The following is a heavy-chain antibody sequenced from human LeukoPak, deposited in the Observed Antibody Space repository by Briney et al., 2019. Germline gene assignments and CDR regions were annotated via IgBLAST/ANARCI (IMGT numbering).Heavy chain of an antibody. CDR2: ISSSGSTI. D-gene: IGHD5-18*01. CDR3: ARDRSGSYGYSGNDY. J-gene: IGHJ4*02. Sequence: PGGSLRLSCAASGFTLSDYYMSWIRQAPGKGLEWVAYISSSGSTIYYADSVKGRFTISRDNAKNSLYLQMNSLRADDTAVYYCARDRSGSYGYSGNDYWGQGTLVTVSS. V-gene: IGHV3-11*01. CDR1: GFTLSDYY.